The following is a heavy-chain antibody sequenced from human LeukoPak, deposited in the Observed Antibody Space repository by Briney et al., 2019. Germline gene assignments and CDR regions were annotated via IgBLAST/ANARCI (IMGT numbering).Heavy chain of an antibody. V-gene: IGHV3-30*02. D-gene: IGHD1-7*01. CDR2: IRYDGSNK. Sequence: GGSLRLSCAASGFTFSSYGMHWVRQAPGKGLEWVAFIRYDGSNKYYADSVKGRFTISRDNSKNTLYLQMNSLRAEDTAVYYRAKASDTRITGTTQLDYWGQGTLVTVSS. CDR3: AKASDTRITGTTQLDY. CDR1: GFTFSSYG. J-gene: IGHJ4*02.